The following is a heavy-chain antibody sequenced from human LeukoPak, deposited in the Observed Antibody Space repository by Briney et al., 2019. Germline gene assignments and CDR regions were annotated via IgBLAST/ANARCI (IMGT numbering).Heavy chain of an antibody. CDR3: AKEASGYGYYFDY. Sequence: GGSLRLSCAASGFTFSSYAMHWVRQAPGKGLEWVAVISYDGSNKYYADSVKGRFTISRDNSKNTLYLQMNSLRDEDTAVYYCAKEASGYGYYFDYWGQGTLVTVSS. CDR1: GFTFSSYA. CDR2: ISYDGSNK. J-gene: IGHJ4*02. V-gene: IGHV3-30*04. D-gene: IGHD3-10*01.